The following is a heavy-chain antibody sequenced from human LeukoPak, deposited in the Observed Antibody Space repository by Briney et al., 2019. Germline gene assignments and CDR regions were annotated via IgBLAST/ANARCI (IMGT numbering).Heavy chain of an antibody. CDR2: IYYTGTT. D-gene: IGHD2-15*01. CDR1: GGSISSYY. J-gene: IGHJ6*03. V-gene: IGHV4-59*12. CDR3: ARFGVYCSGGSCYSPYYYYYYMDV. Sequence: SETLSLTCTVSGGSISSYYWSWIRQPPGKGLEWVGYIYYTGTTNYNPSLKSRVTMSVDTSKNQFSLKLSSVTAADTAVYYCARFGVYCSGGSCYSPYYYYYYMDVWGKGTTVTVSS.